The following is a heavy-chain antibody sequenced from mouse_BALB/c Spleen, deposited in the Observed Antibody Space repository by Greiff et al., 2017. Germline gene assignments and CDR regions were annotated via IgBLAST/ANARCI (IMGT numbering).Heavy chain of an antibody. CDR1: GFSLTSYG. CDR2: IWGDGST. V-gene: IGHV2-3*01. D-gene: IGHD2-1*01. CDR3: ARDRAYHGNSWFAY. J-gene: IGHJ3*01. Sequence: VQLQQSGPGLVAPSQSLSITCTVSGFSLTSYGVSWVRQPPGKGLEWLGVIWGDGSTNYHSALISRLSISKDNSKSQVFLKLNSLQTDDTAMYYCARDRAYHGNSWFAYWGQGTLVTVSA.